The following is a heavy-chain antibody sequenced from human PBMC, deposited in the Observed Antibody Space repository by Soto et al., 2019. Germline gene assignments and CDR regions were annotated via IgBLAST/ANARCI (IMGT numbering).Heavy chain of an antibody. J-gene: IGHJ4*02. V-gene: IGHV3-21*01. D-gene: IGHD6-19*01. CDR3: ARDKRSSGWYEDY. Sequence: EVQLVESGGGLVKPGGSLRLSCAASGFTFSSYSMNWVRQAPGKGLEWVSSISSSSSYIYYADSVKGRFTISRDNAKNTLYLQMNSLRAEETAVYYCARDKRSSGWYEDYWGQGTLFTVSS. CDR1: GFTFSSYS. CDR2: ISSSSSYI.